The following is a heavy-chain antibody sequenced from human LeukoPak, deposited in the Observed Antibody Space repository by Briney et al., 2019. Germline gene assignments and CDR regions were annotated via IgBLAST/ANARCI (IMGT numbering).Heavy chain of an antibody. CDR2: TYPADSDT. V-gene: IGHV5-51*01. Sequence: GESLKISRKGSGYRFTTYWIGWVRQMPGKGLEWMGITYPADSDTRYSPSFQGQVTISADKSISTAFLQWSSLKASDTAMYYCVRQRVWFGELSTYYFDYWGQGTLVTVSS. J-gene: IGHJ4*02. CDR3: VRQRVWFGELSTYYFDY. CDR1: GYRFTTYW. D-gene: IGHD3-10*01.